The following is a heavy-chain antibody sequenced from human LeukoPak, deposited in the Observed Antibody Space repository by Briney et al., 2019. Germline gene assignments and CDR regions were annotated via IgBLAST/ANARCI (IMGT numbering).Heavy chain of an antibody. V-gene: IGHV3-21*01. CDR1: GFTFSSYS. CDR3: ARDRVEYSSGSYDYYYMVG. CDR2: ISSSSSYI. Sequence: PGGSLRLSCAASGFTFSSYSMNWVRQAPGKGLEWVSSISSSSSYIYYADSVKGRFTISRDNAKNSLYRQMNSLTTEDTAVYYCARDRVEYSSGSYDYYYMVGWGKGTTITVSS. D-gene: IGHD6-19*01. J-gene: IGHJ6*03.